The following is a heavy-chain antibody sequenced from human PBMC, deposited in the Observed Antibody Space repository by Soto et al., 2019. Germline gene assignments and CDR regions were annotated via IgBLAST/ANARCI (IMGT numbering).Heavy chain of an antibody. CDR3: ARDREGAYYFDY. CDR1: GGTFSSYA. Sequence: AASVKVSCKASGGTFSSYAISWVREAPGQGLEWMGGIIPIFGTANYAQKFQGRVTITADESTSTAYMELSSLRSEDTAVYYCARDREGAYYFDYWGQGTLVTVSS. V-gene: IGHV1-69*13. CDR2: IIPIFGTA. J-gene: IGHJ4*02. D-gene: IGHD1-26*01.